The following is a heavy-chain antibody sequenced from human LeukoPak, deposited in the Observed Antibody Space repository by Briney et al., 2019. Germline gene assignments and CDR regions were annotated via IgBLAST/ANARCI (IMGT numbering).Heavy chain of an antibody. CDR2: IETDGSAT. CDR1: GFTFSSYA. V-gene: IGHV3-74*01. Sequence: PGGSLRLSCAASGFTFSSYAMSWVRQAPGKGLEWVSAIETDGSATTYVDSVEGRFSISRDNAKNILFLQMNSLRVEDTAVYYCARGGGYRLDYWGQGTLVTVSS. D-gene: IGHD6-25*01. J-gene: IGHJ4*02. CDR3: ARGGGYRLDY.